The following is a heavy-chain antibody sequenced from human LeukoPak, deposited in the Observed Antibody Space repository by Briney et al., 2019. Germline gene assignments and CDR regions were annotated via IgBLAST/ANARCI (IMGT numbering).Heavy chain of an antibody. V-gene: IGHV1-18*01. D-gene: IGHD5/OR15-5a*01. CDR3: VRDESVFDI. CDR1: GYTFTSYA. J-gene: IGHJ3*02. CDR2: ISAYNGNT. Sequence: ASVKVSCKASGYTFTSYAFRWVRQAPGQGLEWMGWISAYNGNTNYAQNLQGRVTMTTDTSTSTAYMELRSLRSDDTAMYYCVRDESVFDIWGQGTMVTVSS.